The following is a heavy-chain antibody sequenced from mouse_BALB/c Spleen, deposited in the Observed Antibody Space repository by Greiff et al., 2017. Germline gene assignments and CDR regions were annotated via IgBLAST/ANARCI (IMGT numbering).Heavy chain of an antibody. J-gene: IGHJ2*01. V-gene: IGHV1-54*01. Sequence: VQLQQSGAELVRPGTSVKVSCKASGYAFTNYLIEWVKQRPGQGLEWIGVINPGSGGTNYNEKFKGKATLTADKSSSTANMQLSSLTSDDSAVYFCARSGYDGYYGYWGQGTTLTVSS. CDR1: GYAFTNYL. CDR2: INPGSGGT. CDR3: ARSGYDGYYGY. D-gene: IGHD2-3*01.